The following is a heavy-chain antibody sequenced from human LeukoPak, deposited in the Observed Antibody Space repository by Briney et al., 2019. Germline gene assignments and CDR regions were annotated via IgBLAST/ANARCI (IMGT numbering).Heavy chain of an antibody. D-gene: IGHD2-8*02. CDR1: GGSISSGSYN. CDR3: ARLDSSGPGAS. J-gene: IGHJ5*02. CDR2: IFYSGST. V-gene: IGHV4-39*01. Sequence: AETLSLTCAVSGGSISSGSYNWGWIRQPPGKGLEWIGNIFYSGSTYDNPSLKSRVTISVDTSKNQFSLKLSSLPAADTALYYCARLDSSGPGASWGQGTLVTVSS.